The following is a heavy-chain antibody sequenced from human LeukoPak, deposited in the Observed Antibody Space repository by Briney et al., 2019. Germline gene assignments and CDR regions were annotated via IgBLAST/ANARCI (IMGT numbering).Heavy chain of an antibody. V-gene: IGHV3-30*18. CDR2: ISDDGSTK. J-gene: IGHJ4*02. Sequence: GGSLRLSCAASGSTFSGYGMHWVRQAPGKGLEWVTIISDDGSTKYYVDSVKGRFTISRDNSKNTLYLQMNSLRAEDTAVYYCAKSRPDSSIDYWGQGSLVIVSS. CDR1: GSTFSGYG. D-gene: IGHD6-6*01. CDR3: AKSRPDSSIDY.